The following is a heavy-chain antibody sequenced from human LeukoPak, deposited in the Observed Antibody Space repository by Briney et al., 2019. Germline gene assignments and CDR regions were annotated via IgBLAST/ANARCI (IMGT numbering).Heavy chain of an antibody. V-gene: IGHV4-59*01. CDR1: GGSISSYY. J-gene: IGHJ4*02. CDR3: ARDRGTGIDY. CDR2: IYYGGST. Sequence: PSETPSLTCTVSGGSISSYYWSWIRQPPGKGLEWIGYIYYGGSTNYNPSLKSRVTISVDTSKNQFSLKLSSVTAADTAVYYCARDRGTGIDYWGQGTLVTVSS. D-gene: IGHD3/OR15-3a*01.